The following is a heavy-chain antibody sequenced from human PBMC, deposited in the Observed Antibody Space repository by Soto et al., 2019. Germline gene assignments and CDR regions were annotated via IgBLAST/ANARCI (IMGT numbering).Heavy chain of an antibody. V-gene: IGHV3-23*01. CDR1: GFTFSSYA. D-gene: IGHD3-9*01. Sequence: PGGSLRLSCAASGFTFSSYAMSWVRQAPGKGLEWVSAISGSGGSTYYADSVKGRFTISRDNSKNTLYLQMNSLRAEDTAVYYCAKFSMGYFDSQWGYYYMDVWGKGTTVTVSS. CDR3: AKFSMGYFDSQWGYYYMDV. CDR2: ISGSGGST. J-gene: IGHJ6*03.